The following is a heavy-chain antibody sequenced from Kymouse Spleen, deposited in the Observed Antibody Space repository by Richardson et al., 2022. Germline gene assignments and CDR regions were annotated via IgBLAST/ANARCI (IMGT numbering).Heavy chain of an antibody. CDR1: GFTFSSYA. J-gene: IGHJ3*02. CDR3: AGAFTMVRGVITDAFDI. Sequence: EVQLVESGGGLVQPGGSLRLSCAASGFTFSSYAMSWVRQAPGKGLEWVSAISGSGGSTYYADSVKGRFTISRDNSKNTLYLQMNSLRAEDTAVYYCAGAFTMVRGVITDAFDIWGQGTMVTVSS. D-gene: IGHD3-10*01. CDR2: ISGSGGST. V-gene: IGHV3-23*04.